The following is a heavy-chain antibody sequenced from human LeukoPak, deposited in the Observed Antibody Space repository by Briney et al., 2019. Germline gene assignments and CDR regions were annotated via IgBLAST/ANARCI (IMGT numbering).Heavy chain of an antibody. Sequence: SETLSLTCVVYGGSVSGYYWSWIRQPPGKGLEWIGEISHRGRTHYNPSLKGRVTMSVDTSKNQFALEVDSVTAADTAVYYCARIPLYFLEPFDYWGQGILVTVSS. D-gene: IGHD3-3*01. V-gene: IGHV4-34*01. J-gene: IGHJ4*02. CDR2: ISHRGRT. CDR3: ARIPLYFLEPFDY. CDR1: GGSVSGYY.